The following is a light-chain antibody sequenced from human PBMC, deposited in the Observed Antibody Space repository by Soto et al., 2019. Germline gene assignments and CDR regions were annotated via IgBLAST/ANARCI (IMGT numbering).Light chain of an antibody. CDR3: QQTFGKPLVT. Sequence: DIHMTQSPSTLSASVGYVVAITFLASQTISSWLAWYQQKPGKAPRLLIYAASRLQSGVPSKFSGTGSGTDFTLTISSLQPEDFAIYYCQQTFGKPLVTFGQGTRLEIK. CDR2: AAS. CDR1: QTISSW. V-gene: IGKV1-39*01. J-gene: IGKJ5*01.